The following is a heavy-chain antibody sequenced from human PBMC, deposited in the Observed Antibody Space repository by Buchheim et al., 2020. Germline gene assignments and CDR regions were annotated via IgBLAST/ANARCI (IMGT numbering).Heavy chain of an antibody. Sequence: QVQLVQSGAEVKKPGSSVKVSCKASGGTFSSYAISWVRQAPGQGLEWMGRIIPSLGIANYAQKVQGRVKITADKSTSTAHMELSSLRSEDTAVYYCASASGSYYATWDYWGQRTL. V-gene: IGHV1-69*04. CDR3: ASASGSYYATWDY. J-gene: IGHJ4*02. D-gene: IGHD1-26*01. CDR2: IIPSLGIA. CDR1: GGTFSSYA.